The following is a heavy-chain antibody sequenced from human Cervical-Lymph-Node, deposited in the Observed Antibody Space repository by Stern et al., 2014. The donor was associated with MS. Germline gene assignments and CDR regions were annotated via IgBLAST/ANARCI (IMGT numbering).Heavy chain of an antibody. D-gene: IGHD4-17*01. V-gene: IGHV3-72*01. J-gene: IGHJ4*02. CDR1: GFTFSDHY. Sequence: VQLVESGGGLVQPGGSLRLSCAVSGFTFSDHYVDWVRQAPGKGLEWVGRSRNRASSYTTHYAASVRGRFVISRDDSKNSLYLQMNSLKTEDTAVYYCASPNYGDYDYWGQGTLVTVSS. CDR3: ASPNYGDYDY. CDR2: SRNRASSYTT.